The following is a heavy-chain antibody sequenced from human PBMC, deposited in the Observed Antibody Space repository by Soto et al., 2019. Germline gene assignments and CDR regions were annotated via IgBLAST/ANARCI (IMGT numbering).Heavy chain of an antibody. J-gene: IGHJ5*02. V-gene: IGHV4-31*03. Sequence: QVQLQESGPGLVEPSQTLALTCTVSGDPLNTGGYYWSWIRHLPGKGLEWLGYIYYSGNTYYNPSLKGGVNISGEMSKKQFSLRLSSVTAADTAVYHCARVRSDWFDPWGPGIQVTVSS. CDR1: GDPLNTGGYY. CDR3: ARVRSDWFDP. CDR2: IYYSGNT.